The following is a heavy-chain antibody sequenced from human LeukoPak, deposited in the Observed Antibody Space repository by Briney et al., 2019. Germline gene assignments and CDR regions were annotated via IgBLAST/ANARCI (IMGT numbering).Heavy chain of an antibody. CDR2: IYYSGST. CDR3: ARRPDSGYDYGMDV. J-gene: IGHJ6*02. D-gene: IGHD1-26*01. V-gene: IGHV4-59*08. Sequence: PSETLSLTCTVSGGSISSYYWSWIRQPPGKGLERIGYIYYSGSTNYNPSLKSRVTISVDTSKNQFSLKLSSVTAADTAVYYCARRPDSGYDYGMDVWGQGTTVTVSS. CDR1: GGSISSYY.